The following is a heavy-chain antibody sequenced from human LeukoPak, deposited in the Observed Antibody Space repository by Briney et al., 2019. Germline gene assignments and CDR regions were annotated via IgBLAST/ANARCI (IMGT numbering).Heavy chain of an antibody. V-gene: IGHV3-21*01. CDR1: GFTFSSYA. CDR3: ARAVDTIPGY. Sequence: GGSLRLSCAASGFTFSSYAMHWVRQAPGKGLEWVSSISSSSSYIYYADSVKGRFTISRDNAKNSLYLQMNSLRAEDTAVYYCARAVDTIPGYWGQGTLVTVSS. D-gene: IGHD3-3*01. J-gene: IGHJ4*02. CDR2: ISSSSSYI.